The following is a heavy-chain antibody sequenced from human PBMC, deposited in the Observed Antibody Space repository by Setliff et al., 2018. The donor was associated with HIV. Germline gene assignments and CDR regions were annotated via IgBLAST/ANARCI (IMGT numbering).Heavy chain of an antibody. D-gene: IGHD6-13*01. CDR2: ISNTGTT. CDR1: GDSISSYY. Sequence: SETLSLTCTVSGDSISSYYWSWIRQPPGKGLEWIGYISNTGTTNYNPSLKSRVTISIDTSKKQFSLKLTSVTAADTAVYYCAGGEVRSRYVSSRAPFYHYYYYMDVWGKGTTVTVSS. J-gene: IGHJ6*03. V-gene: IGHV4-59*01. CDR3: AGGEVRSRYVSSRAPFYHYYYYMDV.